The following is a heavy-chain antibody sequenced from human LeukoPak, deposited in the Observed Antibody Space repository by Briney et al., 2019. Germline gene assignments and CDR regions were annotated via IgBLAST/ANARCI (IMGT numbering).Heavy chain of an antibody. CDR2: ISAYYGNT. D-gene: IGHD6-13*01. V-gene: IGHV1-18*01. J-gene: IGHJ4*02. CDR3: ARVGGMGAAGTHFDY. Sequence: ASVKVSCKSSGYTFTRYGISWLRQAPGQELEWMGWISAYYGNTNKAQRLQGRVTITTDTSKSTTYLEQRSLRSDDTAVYYCARVGGMGAAGTHFDYWGQGTLVTVSS. CDR1: GYTFTRYG.